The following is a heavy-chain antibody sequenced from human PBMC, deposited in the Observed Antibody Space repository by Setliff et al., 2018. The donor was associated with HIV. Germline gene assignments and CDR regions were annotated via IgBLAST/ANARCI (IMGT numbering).Heavy chain of an antibody. J-gene: IGHJ1*01. CDR1: GYTLTELS. Sequence: ASVKVSCKISGYTLTELSIHWVRQVPGKGLEWMANFDPEDGETFYAQKFQGRLTMTEDTSTDTAYMELSSLRSDDTAMYYCATDPGYSSTWYSESFQHWGQGTEVTVSS. V-gene: IGHV1-24*01. D-gene: IGHD6-13*01. CDR2: FDPEDGET. CDR3: ATDPGYSSTWYSESFQH.